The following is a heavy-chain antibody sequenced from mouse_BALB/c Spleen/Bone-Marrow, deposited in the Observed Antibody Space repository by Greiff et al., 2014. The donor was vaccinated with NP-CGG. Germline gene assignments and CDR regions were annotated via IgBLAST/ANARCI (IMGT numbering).Heavy chain of an antibody. CDR2: IWGDGST. V-gene: IGHV2-6-7*01. J-gene: IGHJ1*01. Sequence: VQVVESGPGLVAPSQSLSITCTVSGFSLTGYGVNWVCQPPGKGLEWLGMIWGDGSTDYNSALKSRLSISKDNSKSQVFLKMNSLQTDDTARYYCARDRRGLRYFDVWGAGTTVTVSS. D-gene: IGHD2-13*01. CDR3: ARDRRGLRYFDV. CDR1: GFSLTGYG.